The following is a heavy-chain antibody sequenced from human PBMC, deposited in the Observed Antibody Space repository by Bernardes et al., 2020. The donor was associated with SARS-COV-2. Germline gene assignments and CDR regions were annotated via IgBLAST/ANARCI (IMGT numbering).Heavy chain of an antibody. J-gene: IGHJ4*02. CDR1: GFTFSSYA. CDR3: APRGDEPLGY. Sequence: GGSLRLSCAASGFTFSSYAMSWVRQAPGKGLEWVSAISHSGGNTYYADSVKGRFTISRDNSKNTLYLQMSSLRAEDTAVYYCAPRGDEPLGYWGQGTLVTVSS. CDR2: ISHSGGNT. D-gene: IGHD3-10*01. V-gene: IGHV3-23*01.